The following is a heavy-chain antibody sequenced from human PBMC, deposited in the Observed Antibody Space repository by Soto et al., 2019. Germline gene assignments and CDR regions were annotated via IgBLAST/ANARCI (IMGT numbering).Heavy chain of an antibody. CDR3: AASGRNYDILTGYYSITKFDY. D-gene: IGHD3-9*01. Sequence: LRLSCAASGFAFNTYSMNWIRQAPGRGLEWVSAISKSGGNTYYADSVKGRSTISRDNSKNTLYLQMNSLRAEDTAVYYCAASGRNYDILTGYYSITKFDYWGQGTLVTVSS. J-gene: IGHJ4*02. CDR2: ISKSGGNT. V-gene: IGHV3-23*01. CDR1: GFAFNTYS.